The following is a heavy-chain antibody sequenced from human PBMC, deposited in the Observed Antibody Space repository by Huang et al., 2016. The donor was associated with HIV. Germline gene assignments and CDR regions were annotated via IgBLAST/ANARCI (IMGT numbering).Heavy chain of an antibody. V-gene: IGHV2-5*02. D-gene: IGHD2-8*02. CDR2: IYWDDDQ. J-gene: IGHJ3*02. CDR3: ALTGPGDAFDI. Sequence: QITLKESGPTLVKPTQTLTLTCTFSGFSLTTSGVGVAWIRQPPGKALEWLALIYWDDDQRYSPSLRSRLTITEDTSKNQVVLTMTNWDPVDTATYYCALTGPGDAFDIWGQGTMVAVSS. CDR1: GFSLTTSGVG.